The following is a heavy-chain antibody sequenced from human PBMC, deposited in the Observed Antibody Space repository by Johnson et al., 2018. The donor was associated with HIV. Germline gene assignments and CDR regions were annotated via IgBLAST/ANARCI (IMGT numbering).Heavy chain of an antibody. D-gene: IGHD6-6*01. Sequence: MLLVESGGGVVQPGGSLRLSCAASGFTFSTYGMHWVRQSPGKGLEWVSYISSSGSTIYYADSVKGRFTISRDNAKNSLYLQMNSLRAEDTAVYYCARDKGIAARLGAFDIWGQGTMVTVSS. V-gene: IGHV3-48*04. CDR2: ISSSGSTI. CDR3: ARDKGIAARLGAFDI. J-gene: IGHJ3*02. CDR1: GFTFSTYG.